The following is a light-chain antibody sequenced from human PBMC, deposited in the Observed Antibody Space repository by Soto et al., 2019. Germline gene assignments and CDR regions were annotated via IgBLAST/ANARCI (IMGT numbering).Light chain of an antibody. CDR3: QHYDVWPLT. V-gene: IGKV3-15*01. Sequence: EIVLTPSPATLSVSPGGGATLSCRASQSVSSHLAWYQQKPGQGPRLLIYDASTRATGIPARFSGSGSGTEFTLTISSLQSEDFGVYYCQHYDVWPLTFGQGTKV. CDR2: DAS. CDR1: QSVSSH. J-gene: IGKJ1*01.